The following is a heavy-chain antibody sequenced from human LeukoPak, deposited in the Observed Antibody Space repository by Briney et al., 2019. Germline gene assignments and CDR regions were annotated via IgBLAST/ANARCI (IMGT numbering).Heavy chain of an antibody. CDR1: GYTFTAYY. D-gene: IGHD1-7*01. CDR3: ARDYIDPGNYTPLGY. Sequence: ASVKVSCKASGYTFTAYYVHWVRQAPGQGLEWMGWINPNSGDTSSAQKFQGRVTMTRDTSISTVYMELSRLRSDDTAVYYCARDYIDPGNYTPLGYWGQGTLVTFSS. J-gene: IGHJ4*02. CDR2: INPNSGDT. V-gene: IGHV1-2*02.